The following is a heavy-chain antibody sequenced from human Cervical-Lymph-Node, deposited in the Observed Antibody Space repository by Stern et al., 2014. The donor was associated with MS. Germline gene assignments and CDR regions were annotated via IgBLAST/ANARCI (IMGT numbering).Heavy chain of an antibody. D-gene: IGHD1-26*01. CDR3: ARGELKEGLVRGMDV. Sequence: VQLLESGAEGKKPGSSVKVSCKASGGTFSSYAISWVRQAPGQGLEWMGGMIPIFGTANDAQKFQGRVTITADESTSTAYMELSSLRSEDTAVYYCARGELKEGLVRGMDVWGQGTTVTVSS. V-gene: IGHV1-69*01. CDR1: GGTFSSYA. CDR2: MIPIFGTA. J-gene: IGHJ6*02.